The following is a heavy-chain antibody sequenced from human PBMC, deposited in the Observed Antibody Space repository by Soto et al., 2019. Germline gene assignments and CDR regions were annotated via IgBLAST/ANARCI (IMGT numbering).Heavy chain of an antibody. CDR3: AKDYSSDSSGVLDY. J-gene: IGHJ4*02. CDR2: ISDIGDIT. Sequence: EVQLLESGGGLIEPGGSLRLSCAASEFTFRSYAMSWVRQAPGEGLEWVSAISDIGDITYYAGSVKGRFTSSRDNSKNTLFLQMDSLRPEDTAVYFCAKDYSSDSSGVLDYWGQGTLVTVSS. D-gene: IGHD3-22*01. CDR1: EFTFRSYA. V-gene: IGHV3-23*01.